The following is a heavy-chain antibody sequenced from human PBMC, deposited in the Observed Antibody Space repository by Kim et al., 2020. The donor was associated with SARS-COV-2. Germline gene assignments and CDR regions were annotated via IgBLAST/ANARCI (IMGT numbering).Heavy chain of an antibody. J-gene: IGHJ3*02. D-gene: IGHD3-10*01. CDR2: ISWNSGSI. CDR3: AKVFYGSGHAFDI. CDR1: GFTFGDYA. Sequence: GGSLRLSCAASGFTFGDYAMHWVRQAPGKGLEWVSGISWNSGSIGYADSVKGRFTISRDNAKNSLYLQMNSLRAEDTALYYCAKVFYGSGHAFDIWGQGTMVTVSS. V-gene: IGHV3-9*01.